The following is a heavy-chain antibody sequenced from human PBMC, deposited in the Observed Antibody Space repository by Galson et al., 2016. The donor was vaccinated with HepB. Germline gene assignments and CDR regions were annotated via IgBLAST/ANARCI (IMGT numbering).Heavy chain of an antibody. D-gene: IGHD7-27*01. CDR1: GFTFSRYA. V-gene: IGHV3-23*01. CDR2: ISGSGDNT. CDR3: AGVWGRDAFDI. Sequence: SLRLSCAASGFTFSRYAMIWVRQAPGKGLEWVSGISGSGDNTYYADSVKGRFTISRDNSKATLYLQMNSLRAEDTAVYYCAGVWGRDAFDIWGHGTMVTVSS. J-gene: IGHJ3*02.